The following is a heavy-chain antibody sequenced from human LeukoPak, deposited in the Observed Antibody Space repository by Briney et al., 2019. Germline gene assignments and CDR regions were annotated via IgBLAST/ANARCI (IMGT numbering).Heavy chain of an antibody. Sequence: GGSLRLSCAASGFTFSSYGMHWVRQAPGKGLEWVAVISYDGSNKYYADSVKGRFTISRDNSKNTLSLQMNSLRAEDTAVYYCAKDRTDILTGYYFDYWGQGTLVTVSS. V-gene: IGHV3-30*18. CDR1: GFTFSSYG. CDR2: ISYDGSNK. CDR3: AKDRTDILTGYYFDY. J-gene: IGHJ4*02. D-gene: IGHD3-9*01.